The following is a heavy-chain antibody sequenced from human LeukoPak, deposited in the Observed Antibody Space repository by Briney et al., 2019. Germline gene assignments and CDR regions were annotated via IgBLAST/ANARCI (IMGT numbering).Heavy chain of an antibody. CDR3: ANERGWLAIFDY. J-gene: IGHJ4*01. CDR1: GFTFSSYA. D-gene: IGHD3-22*01. CDR2: INTSGGST. Sequence: PGGSLRLSCAASGFTFSSYAMNWVRQAPGKGLEWVSSINTSGGSTYYTDSVKGRFTISRDNPKNTLYLQMNSLRAEDTAVYYCANERGWLAIFDYWGQGTLVTVSS. V-gene: IGHV3-23*01.